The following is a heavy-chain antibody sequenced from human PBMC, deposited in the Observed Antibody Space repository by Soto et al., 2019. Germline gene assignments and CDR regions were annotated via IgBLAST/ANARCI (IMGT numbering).Heavy chain of an antibody. V-gene: IGHV4-30-2*01. J-gene: IGHJ6*02. CDR2: IYDSGST. CDR1: GGSISRGGYS. CDR3: ARGSSSYYDYGMDV. Sequence: SETLSLTCAVSGGSISRGGYSWTWIRPPQGKALEWIGNIYDSGSTSYNPSLKSRVTMSVDTSKNQFSLRLTSVTAADTAVYFCARGSSSYYDYGMDVWGQGTTVTVSS. D-gene: IGHD6-6*01.